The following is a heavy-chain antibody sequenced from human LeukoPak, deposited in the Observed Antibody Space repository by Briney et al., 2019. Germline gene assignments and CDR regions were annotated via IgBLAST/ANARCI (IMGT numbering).Heavy chain of an antibody. J-gene: IGHJ3*02. V-gene: IGHV3-74*01. Sequence: GGSLRLSCAASGFTFITYSMNWVRQAPGKGLVWVSRINSDGSSTSYADSVKGRFTISRDNAKNTLYLQMNSLRAEDTAVYYCARVEWELPLDAFDIWGQGTMVTVSS. D-gene: IGHD1-26*01. CDR2: INSDGSST. CDR3: ARVEWELPLDAFDI. CDR1: GFTFITYS.